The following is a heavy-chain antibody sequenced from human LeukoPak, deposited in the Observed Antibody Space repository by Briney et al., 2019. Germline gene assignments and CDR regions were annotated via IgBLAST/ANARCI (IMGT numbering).Heavy chain of an antibody. CDR1: GFTFSTYW. Sequence: GGSLRLSCAASGFTFSTYWMHWVRQAPGKGLVWVARIRPEGTTTAYADSVKGRFTISRDNAKNTLFLQLNSLSAEDTAVYYCARDLDWILFDYWGQGTLVTVSS. CDR2: IRPEGTTT. J-gene: IGHJ4*02. CDR3: ARDLDWILFDY. V-gene: IGHV3-74*03. D-gene: IGHD3-9*01.